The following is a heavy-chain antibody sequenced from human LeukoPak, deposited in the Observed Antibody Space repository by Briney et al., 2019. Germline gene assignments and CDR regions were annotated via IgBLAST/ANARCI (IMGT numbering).Heavy chain of an antibody. CDR3: ARSNWNPWYFDL. D-gene: IGHD1-1*01. V-gene: IGHV6-1*01. Sequence: SHTLSLTCALSGDSVSSNSAAWNWVRQSPSRGLEWLGRTYYRSKWYNDYAVSVKSRITINPDTSKNQFSLQLNSVTPEDTAVYYCARSNWNPWYFDLWGRGTLVTVSS. CDR1: GDSVSSNSAA. CDR2: TYYRSKWYN. J-gene: IGHJ2*01.